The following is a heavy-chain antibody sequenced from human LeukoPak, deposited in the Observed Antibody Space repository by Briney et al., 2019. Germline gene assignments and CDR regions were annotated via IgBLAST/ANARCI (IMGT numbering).Heavy chain of an antibody. D-gene: IGHD6-19*01. CDR2: IYYSGST. V-gene: IGHV4-39*01. CDR3: ARLAVAGPNAFDI. Sequence: PSEALSLTCTDSGGSISSSSYYWGWIRQPPGKGLEWIGSIYYSGSTHYNPSLKSRVTISVDTSKNQFSLKLSSVTAADTAVYYCARLAVAGPNAFDIWGQGTMVTVSS. J-gene: IGHJ3*02. CDR1: GGSISSSSYY.